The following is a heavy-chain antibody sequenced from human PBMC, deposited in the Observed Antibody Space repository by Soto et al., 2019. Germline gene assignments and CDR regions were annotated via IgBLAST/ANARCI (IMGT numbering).Heavy chain of an antibody. CDR3: ARDGDYYDSSGYYSLDY. CDR2: ISYDGSNK. D-gene: IGHD3-22*01. CDR1: GFTFSSYA. J-gene: IGHJ4*02. V-gene: IGHV3-30-3*01. Sequence: GGSLRLSCAASGFTFSSYAMHWVRQAPGKGLEWVAVISYDGSNKYYADSVKGRFTISRDNSKKTLYLQMNSLRAEDTAVYYCARDGDYYDSSGYYSLDYWGQGTLVTVSS.